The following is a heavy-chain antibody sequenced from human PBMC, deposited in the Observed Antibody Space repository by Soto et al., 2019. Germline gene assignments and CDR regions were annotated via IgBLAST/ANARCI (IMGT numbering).Heavy chain of an antibody. CDR2: ISYDGSNK. CDR1: GFTFSSYG. V-gene: IGHV3-30*18. CDR3: AKNKSAKGLDAFDI. J-gene: IGHJ3*02. D-gene: IGHD2-21*02. Sequence: GGSLRLSCAASGFTFSSYGMHWVRQAPGKGLEGVAVISYDGSNKYYADSVKGRFTISRDNSKNTLYLQMNSLRAEDTAVYYCAKNKSAKGLDAFDIWGQGTMVTGSS.